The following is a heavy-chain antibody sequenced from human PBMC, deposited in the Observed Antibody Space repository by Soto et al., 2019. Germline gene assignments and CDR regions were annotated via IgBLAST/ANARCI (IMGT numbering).Heavy chain of an antibody. V-gene: IGHV3-23*01. CDR2: ISGSGGST. D-gene: IGHD5-12*01. Sequence: EVQLLESGGGLVQPGGSLRLSCAASGFTFSSYAMSWVRQAPGKGLEWVSAISGSGGSTYYADSVKGRFTISRDNSKNTLYLQMNSLRAEDTAVYYCVKNSEYSGYAPCDYWGQGTLVTVSS. CDR3: VKNSEYSGYAPCDY. J-gene: IGHJ4*02. CDR1: GFTFSSYA.